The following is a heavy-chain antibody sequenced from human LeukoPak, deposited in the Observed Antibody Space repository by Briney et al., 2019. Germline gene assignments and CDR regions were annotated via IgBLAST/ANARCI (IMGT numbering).Heavy chain of an antibody. V-gene: IGHV4-59*01. J-gene: IGHJ4*02. D-gene: IGHD3-10*01. CDR3: ASFDYGSGIIPD. CDR1: GDSISGYY. Sequence: SETLSLTCTFSGDSISGYYWSWIRQPPGRGLEWIGYIYYSGSTNYNPSLKSRVTISVDTSKNQFSLKLSSVTAADTAVYCCASFDYGSGIIPDWGQGTLVTVSS. CDR2: IYYSGST.